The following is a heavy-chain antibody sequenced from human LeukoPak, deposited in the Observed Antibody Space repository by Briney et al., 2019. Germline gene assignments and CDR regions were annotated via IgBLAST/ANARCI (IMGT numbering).Heavy chain of an antibody. CDR3: ARAGYCSSTSCYSDDYYYYYMDV. CDR1: GSTFTCYY. J-gene: IGHJ6*03. V-gene: IGHV1-2*02. D-gene: IGHD2-2*01. Sequence: ASVKVSCKASGSTFTCYYMHWVRPAPGQGLEWMGWINPNSGGTNYAQKFQGRVTMTRDTSISTAYMELSRLRSDDTAVYYCARAGYCSSTSCYSDDYYYYYMDVWGKGTTVTISS. CDR2: INPNSGGT.